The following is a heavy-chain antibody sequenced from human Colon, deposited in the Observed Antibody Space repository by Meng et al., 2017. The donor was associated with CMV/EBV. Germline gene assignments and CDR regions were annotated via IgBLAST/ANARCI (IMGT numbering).Heavy chain of an antibody. CDR2: IKTDGTGA. CDR1: GFSFTDYY. CDR3: ARGGYNHGFDI. V-gene: IGHV3-74*01. D-gene: IGHD1-14*01. Sequence: GESLKISCVASGFSFTDYYMYWVRQVPEKGLVWVSRIKTDGTGAVYADSVRGRFTISRDNAKNTLYLQMNSLRAEDAAVYYCARGGYNHGFDIWGQGTMVTVSS. J-gene: IGHJ3*02.